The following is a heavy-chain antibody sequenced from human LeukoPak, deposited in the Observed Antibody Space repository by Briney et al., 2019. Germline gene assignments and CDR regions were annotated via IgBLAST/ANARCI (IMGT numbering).Heavy chain of an antibody. CDR3: AKGSTYYYGSGAFDI. V-gene: IGHV3-23*01. Sequence: GGSLRLSCAASGFTFSSYAMSWVRQAPGKGLEWVSGISGSDGSTYYADSVKGRFTISRDNSKNTLYLQMNSLRAEDTAVYYCAKGSTYYYGSGAFDIWGQGTMVTVSS. J-gene: IGHJ3*02. CDR1: GFTFSSYA. CDR2: ISGSDGST. D-gene: IGHD3-10*01.